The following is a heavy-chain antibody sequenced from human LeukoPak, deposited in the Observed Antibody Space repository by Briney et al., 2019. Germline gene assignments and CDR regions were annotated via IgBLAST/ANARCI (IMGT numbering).Heavy chain of an antibody. D-gene: IGHD3-3*01. Sequence: SSETLSLTCTVSGGSISSGSYYWSWIRQPAGKGLEWIGRIYTSGSTNYNPSLKSRVTISVDTSKNQFSLKLSSVTAADTAVYYCAREGRITIFGVVIEYMDVWGKGTTVTVSS. J-gene: IGHJ6*03. CDR1: GGSISSGSYY. CDR2: IYTSGST. CDR3: AREGRITIFGVVIEYMDV. V-gene: IGHV4-61*02.